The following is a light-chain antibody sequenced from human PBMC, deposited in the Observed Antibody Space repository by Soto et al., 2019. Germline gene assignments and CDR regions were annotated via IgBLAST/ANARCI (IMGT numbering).Light chain of an antibody. J-gene: IGKJ4*01. V-gene: IGKV3-20*01. CDR2: GVS. CDR1: QSVSSNL. Sequence: EIVLTQSPGTLSLSPGERATLSCRASQSVSSNLLAWYQEKPGQAPGLLIYGVSKRATGIPDRFSGSGSGTDFTLTISRLEAEDFAVYYCRQYGTSLGFPVGGGTKVDIK. CDR3: RQYGTSLGFP.